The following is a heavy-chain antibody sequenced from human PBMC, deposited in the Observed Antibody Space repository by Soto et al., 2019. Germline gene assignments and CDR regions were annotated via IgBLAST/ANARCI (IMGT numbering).Heavy chain of an antibody. CDR2: ISAYNGNT. CDR3: ARDVGGRITIFGAPPGRFDY. J-gene: IGHJ4*02. V-gene: IGHV1-18*01. D-gene: IGHD3-3*01. CDR1: GYTFTSYG. Sequence: QVQLVQSGAEVKKPGASVKVSCKASGYTFTSYGISWVRQAPGQGLEWMGWISAYNGNTNYAQKLQGRVTMTTDTSTSTAYMELRSLRSDDTAVYYCARDVGGRITIFGAPPGRFDYWGQGTLVTVSS.